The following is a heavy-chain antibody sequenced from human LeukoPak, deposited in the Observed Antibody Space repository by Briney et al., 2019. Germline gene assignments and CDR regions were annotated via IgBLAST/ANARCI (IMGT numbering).Heavy chain of an antibody. CDR3: ARRRDLYSGGYYPFDY. Sequence: GESLKISCKGSGYSFTSYWIGWVRQMPGKGLEWMGIIYPGDSETRYSPSFQGQVTTSADKSISTAYLQWSSLKASDTAMYYCARRRDLYSGGYYPFDYWGQGTLVTVSS. J-gene: IGHJ4*02. CDR2: IYPGDSET. V-gene: IGHV5-51*01. CDR1: GYSFTSYW. D-gene: IGHD1-26*01.